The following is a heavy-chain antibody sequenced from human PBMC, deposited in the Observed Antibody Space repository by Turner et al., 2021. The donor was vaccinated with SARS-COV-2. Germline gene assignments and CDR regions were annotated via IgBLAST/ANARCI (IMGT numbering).Heavy chain of an antibody. D-gene: IGHD3-16*01. CDR3: AGAYDYLYK. CDR1: GFTFSDYY. CDR2: SSSSSSYT. V-gene: IGHV3-11*06. J-gene: IGHJ4*02. Sequence: QVHLVASGGGLVMPGGSLQLPCAASGFTFSDYYMSGIREAPGKGREWVSYSSSSSSYTNYADSVKGRFTISRDNAKSSLYLQMNSRRAEDTAVYYCAGAYDYLYKWGQGTLVTVSS.